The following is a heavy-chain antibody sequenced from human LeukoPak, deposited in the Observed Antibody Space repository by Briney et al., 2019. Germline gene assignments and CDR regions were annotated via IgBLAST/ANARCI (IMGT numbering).Heavy chain of an antibody. CDR1: GFTFSIYA. V-gene: IGHV3-23*01. D-gene: IGHD3-22*01. CDR2: ITSRGEST. Sequence: GRSLRLSCAASGFTFSIYAMSWVRHAPGKGLQWVSSITSRGESTWYVDSVKGRFTITRDNSENTLYLQMHSLRAEDTAVYYCARDRPNYYGSDGHYYRRDGDYWGRGTLVSVSS. CDR3: ARDRPNYYGSDGHYYRRDGDY. J-gene: IGHJ4*02.